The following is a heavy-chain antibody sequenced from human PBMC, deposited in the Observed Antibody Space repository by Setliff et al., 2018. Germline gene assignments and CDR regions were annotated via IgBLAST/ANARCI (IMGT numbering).Heavy chain of an antibody. J-gene: IGHJ6*03. Sequence: LKISCKGSGYSFTNYWIGWVRQMPGKGLEWMGIINPGDSDTRYSPSFQGQVTISADKSISTAYLQWSSLKASDTAMYYCARQIGSSLSHFYYYMDVWGKGTTVTVSS. V-gene: IGHV5-51*01. CDR3: ARQIGSSLSHFYYYMDV. CDR1: GYSFTNYW. D-gene: IGHD6-19*01. CDR2: INPGDSDT.